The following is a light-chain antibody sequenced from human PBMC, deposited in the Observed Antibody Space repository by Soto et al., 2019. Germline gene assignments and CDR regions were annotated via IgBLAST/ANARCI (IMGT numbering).Light chain of an antibody. Sequence: DIQMTQSPATLSASVGDRDSITCRASQSISSWLAWYQQKLGRAPRLLIYDGASLESGVPPRFSGIKNGTEVVHNFSRLHPDDTAAYYVHLYMTDSELSVGGGTKAEIK. V-gene: IGKV1-5*01. J-gene: IGKJ4*02. CDR2: DGA. CDR3: HLYMTDSELS. CDR1: QSISSW.